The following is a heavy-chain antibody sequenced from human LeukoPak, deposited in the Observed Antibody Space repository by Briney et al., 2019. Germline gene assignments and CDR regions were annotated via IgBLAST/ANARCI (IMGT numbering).Heavy chain of an antibody. CDR2: ITDSGNTI. J-gene: IGHJ4*02. CDR1: GFTFSDYN. Sequence: GGSLRLSCAASGFTFSDYNMNWVRQAPGKGLEWVSYITDSGNTIHYADSVKGRFTISRDNAKDSLYLQMNSLRAEDTAVYYCAKGGSYGDPTTDYWGQGTLVTVSS. CDR3: AKGGSYGDPTTDY. V-gene: IGHV3-11*01. D-gene: IGHD4-17*01.